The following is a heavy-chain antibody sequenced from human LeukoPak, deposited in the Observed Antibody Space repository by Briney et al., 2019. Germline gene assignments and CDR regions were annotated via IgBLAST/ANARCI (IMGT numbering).Heavy chain of an antibody. Sequence: SETLSLTCTVSGGSISSYYWSWIRQPPGKGLEWIGYIYHSGSTYYNPSLKSRVTISVDRSKNQFSLKLSSVTAADTAVYYCARGMGEVSNNWFDPWGQGTLVTVSS. CDR2: IYHSGST. CDR3: ARGMGEVSNNWFDP. V-gene: IGHV4-59*12. D-gene: IGHD3-3*02. CDR1: GGSISSYY. J-gene: IGHJ5*02.